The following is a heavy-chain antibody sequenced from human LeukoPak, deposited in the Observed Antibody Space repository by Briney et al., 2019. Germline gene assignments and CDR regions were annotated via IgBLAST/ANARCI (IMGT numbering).Heavy chain of an antibody. V-gene: IGHV4-59*01. CDR3: ARSSRNWFDP. D-gene: IGHD6-13*01. CDR2: IYHSGST. CDR1: GGSISSYY. Sequence: PSETLSLTCTVSGGSISSYYWSWIRQPPGKGLEWIGYIYHSGSTNYNPSLKSRVTISVDTSKNQFSLKLSSVTAADTAVYYCARSSRNWFDPWGQGTLVTVSS. J-gene: IGHJ5*02.